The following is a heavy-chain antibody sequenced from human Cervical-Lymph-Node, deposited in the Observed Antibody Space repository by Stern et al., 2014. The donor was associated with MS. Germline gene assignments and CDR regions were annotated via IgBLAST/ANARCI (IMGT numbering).Heavy chain of an antibody. CDR1: GYTFTSYD. CDR2: MNPSSGNT. J-gene: IGHJ5*01. Sequence: QVQLVQSGAGVKKPGASVKVSCKASGYTFTSYDINWVRQAPGQRLEWMGWMNPSSGNTGYAQKFQGRVSMTGNTSINTAYMELSGLRSEDTALYYCARGNGRFYPSGFDSWGQGALVTVSS. CDR3: ARGNGRFYPSGFDS. V-gene: IGHV1-8*01.